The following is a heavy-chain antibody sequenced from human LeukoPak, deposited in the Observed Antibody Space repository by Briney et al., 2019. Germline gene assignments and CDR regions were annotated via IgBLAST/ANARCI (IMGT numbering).Heavy chain of an antibody. J-gene: IGHJ6*02. D-gene: IGHD3-22*01. CDR2: INPNSGGT. CDR3: AIGVYYDSSGFYYYYGMDV. V-gene: IGHV1-2*04. Sequence: ASVKVSCKASGYTFTSYAMHWVRQAPGQGLEWMGWINPNSGGTNYVQKFQGWVTMTRNTSISTAYMELSSLRSEDTAVYYCAIGVYYDSSGFYYYYGMDVWGQGTTVTVSS. CDR1: GYTFTSYA.